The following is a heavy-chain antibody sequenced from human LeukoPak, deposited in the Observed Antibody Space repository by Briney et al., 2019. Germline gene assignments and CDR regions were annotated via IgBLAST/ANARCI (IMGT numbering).Heavy chain of an antibody. CDR1: GFTFSSYA. D-gene: IGHD3-22*01. CDR2: ISGSGGST. V-gene: IGHV3-23*01. CDR3: AKPYDSSGYYPGWFQH. J-gene: IGHJ1*01. Sequence: GESLRLSCAASGFTFSSYAMSWVRQAPGKGLEWVSAISGSGGSTYYADSVKGRFTISRDNSKNTLYLQMNSLRAEDTAVYYCAKPYDSSGYYPGWFQHWGQGTLVTVSS.